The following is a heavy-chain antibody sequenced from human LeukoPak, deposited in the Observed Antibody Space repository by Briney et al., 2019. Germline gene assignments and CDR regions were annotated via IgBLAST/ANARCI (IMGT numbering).Heavy chain of an antibody. CDR2: ISGSGGST. CDR3: AKDQYDILTGNYNWFDP. Sequence: GGSLRLSCAASGFTFSSYAMSWVRQAPGKGLEWVSAISGSGGSTYYADSVKGRFTISRDNTKNTLYLQMNSLRAEDTAVYYCAKDQYDILTGNYNWFDPWGQGTLVTVSS. J-gene: IGHJ5*02. CDR1: GFTFSSYA. V-gene: IGHV3-23*01. D-gene: IGHD3-9*01.